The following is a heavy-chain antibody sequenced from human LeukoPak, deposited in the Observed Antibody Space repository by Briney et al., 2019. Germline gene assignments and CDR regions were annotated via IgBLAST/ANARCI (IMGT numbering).Heavy chain of an antibody. CDR1: GDSIRNYY. CDR2: IRSSGSI. Sequence: SETLSLTCSVSGDSIRNYYWNWIRQPAGKRLEWIGRIRSSGSISYNPSLESRVTMSVDTSESRFSLKLTSVTAADTAVYYCASSGSSSSGYDTWGQGTLVTVSS. CDR3: ASSGSSSSGYDT. V-gene: IGHV4-4*07. D-gene: IGHD6-13*01. J-gene: IGHJ5*02.